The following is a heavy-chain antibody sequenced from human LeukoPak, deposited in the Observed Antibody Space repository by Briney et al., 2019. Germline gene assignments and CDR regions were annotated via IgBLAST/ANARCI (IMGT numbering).Heavy chain of an antibody. Sequence: ASVKVSCKASGFTFTDYYLHWVRQAPGQGLEWMGIINPSGGSTSYAQKFQGRVTMTRDTSTSTVHMELSSLRSEDTAVYYCARVDDFWSGYYRNWGQGTLVTVSS. V-gene: IGHV1-46*01. CDR1: GFTFTDYY. J-gene: IGHJ4*02. D-gene: IGHD3-3*01. CDR2: INPSGGST. CDR3: ARVDDFWSGYYRN.